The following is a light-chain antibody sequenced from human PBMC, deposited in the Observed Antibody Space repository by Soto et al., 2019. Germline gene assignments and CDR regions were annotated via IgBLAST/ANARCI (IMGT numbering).Light chain of an antibody. CDR3: QQYSSYSRT. J-gene: IGKJ1*01. Sequence: DIPMTQSPSALSASVGDRVTITCRASKSISDWLAWYQQKPGRAPKLLIYKASTLQSGVPSRFSGSGSGSEFTLTISSLQPDDFATYYCQQYSSYSRTFGQGTKVENK. CDR1: KSISDW. CDR2: KAS. V-gene: IGKV1-5*03.